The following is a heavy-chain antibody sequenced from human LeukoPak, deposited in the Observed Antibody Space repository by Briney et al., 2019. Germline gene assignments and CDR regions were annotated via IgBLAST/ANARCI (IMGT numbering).Heavy chain of an antibody. CDR3: ARDYYDSPAAFDI. J-gene: IGHJ3*02. D-gene: IGHD3-22*01. V-gene: IGHV1-69*13. CDR1: GGTFSSYT. CDR2: IIPIFGTA. Sequence: SVKVSCKASGGTFSSYTISWVRQAPGQGLEWMGRIIPIFGTANYAQKFQGRVTITADESTSTAYMELSSLRSEDTAVYYCARDYYDSPAAFDIWGQGTMVTVSS.